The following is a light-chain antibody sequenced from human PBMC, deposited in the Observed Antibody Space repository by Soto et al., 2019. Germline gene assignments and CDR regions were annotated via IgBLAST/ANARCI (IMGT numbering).Light chain of an antibody. V-gene: IGLV2-14*01. J-gene: IGLJ1*01. CDR3: SSYTSSSTLV. CDR2: DVS. Sequence: QSALTQPASVSGSPGQSITISCTGTSSDVGGYNYVSWYQQHPGKAPKLMIYDVSNRPSGVSNRFSGSKSGNTASLTISGLQAEDGGDYYCSSYTSSSTLVFGTGTKVTVL. CDR1: SSDVGGYNY.